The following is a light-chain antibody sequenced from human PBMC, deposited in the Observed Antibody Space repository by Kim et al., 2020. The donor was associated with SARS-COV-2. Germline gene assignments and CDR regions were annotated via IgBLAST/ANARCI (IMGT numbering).Light chain of an antibody. V-gene: IGKV3-20*01. Sequence: ENVLTQSPGTLSLSPGERATLSCRASQSVSSNFLAWYQQKGGQAPSLLIYSASSRASGIPDRFSGSGSGTDFTLTISRLQPEDFAVYYCQQYATSPETFGQGTKLDIK. CDR3: QQYATSPET. CDR2: SAS. J-gene: IGKJ1*01. CDR1: QSVSSNF.